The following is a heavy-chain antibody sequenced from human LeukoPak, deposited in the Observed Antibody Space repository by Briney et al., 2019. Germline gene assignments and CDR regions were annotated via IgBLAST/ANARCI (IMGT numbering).Heavy chain of an antibody. D-gene: IGHD3-10*01. CDR2: IHYSGST. CDR3: ARDMRHYFGAGSFSY. CDR1: GGSVSSGDYY. J-gene: IGHJ4*02. Sequence: NTSETLSLTCTVSGGSVSSGDYYWSWIRQPPGKGLEWIGYIHYSGSTYYNPSLKSRVTISVDKSKNQFSLNLTSVNAADTAVYYCARDMRHYFGAGSFSYWGQGTLVTVSS. V-gene: IGHV4-61*08.